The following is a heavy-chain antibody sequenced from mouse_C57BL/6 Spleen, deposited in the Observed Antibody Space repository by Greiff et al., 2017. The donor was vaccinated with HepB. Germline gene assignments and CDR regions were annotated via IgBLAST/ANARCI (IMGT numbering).Heavy chain of an antibody. CDR2: INYDGSST. Sequence: EVKLVESEGGLVQPGSSMKLSCTASGFTFSDYYMAWVRQVPEKGLEWVANINYDGSSTYYLDSLKSRFIISRDNAKNILYLQMSSLKSEDTATYYCARRGYGSSYDYAMDYWGQGTSVTVSS. CDR1: GFTFSDYY. D-gene: IGHD1-1*01. J-gene: IGHJ4*01. V-gene: IGHV5-16*02. CDR3: ARRGYGSSYDYAMDY.